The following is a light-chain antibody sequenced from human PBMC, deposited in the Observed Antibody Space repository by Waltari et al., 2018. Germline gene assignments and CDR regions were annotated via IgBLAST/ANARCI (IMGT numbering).Light chain of an antibody. J-gene: IGKJ4*01. Sequence: DIQLTQSPSFLSASVRERVPISCRASQGIRNYLAWYQQKPGKAPKLLIYSASTLQSGVPSRFSGSGSGTEFSLTISSLQPEDFATYYCQQLNSYPLTFGGGTKVEIK. CDR2: SAS. V-gene: IGKV1-9*01. CDR1: QGIRNY. CDR3: QQLNSYPLT.